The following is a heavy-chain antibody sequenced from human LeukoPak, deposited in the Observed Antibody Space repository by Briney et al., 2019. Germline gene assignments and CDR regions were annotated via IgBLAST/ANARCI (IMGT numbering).Heavy chain of an antibody. Sequence: SETLSLTCTVSGGSISSYYWGWVRQPPGKGLEWIGCIYDSGKTNYNPSLKSRVTISVDTSKNQFSLKLSSVTAADTAVYYCARAYHYYDSSGYYMSPEYFQHWGQGTLVTVSS. CDR1: GGSISSYY. CDR2: IYDSGKT. D-gene: IGHD3-22*01. CDR3: ARAYHYYDSSGYYMSPEYFQH. J-gene: IGHJ1*01. V-gene: IGHV4-59*01.